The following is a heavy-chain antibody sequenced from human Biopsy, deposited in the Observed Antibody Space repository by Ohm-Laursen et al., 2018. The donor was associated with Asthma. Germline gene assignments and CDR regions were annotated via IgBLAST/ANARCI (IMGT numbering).Heavy chain of an antibody. Sequence: SLRLSCAASRFTYEMHWVRQAPGKGLEWVAVISYDGSSIYYADSVKGRFSISRDNSKNTLSLQMNSLTAEDTAVYYCAKEGVAGTHIEDWGQGTLVTVSS. D-gene: IGHD6-19*01. CDR1: RFTYE. V-gene: IGHV3-30*04. CDR3: AKEGVAGTHIED. J-gene: IGHJ4*02. CDR2: ISYDGSSI.